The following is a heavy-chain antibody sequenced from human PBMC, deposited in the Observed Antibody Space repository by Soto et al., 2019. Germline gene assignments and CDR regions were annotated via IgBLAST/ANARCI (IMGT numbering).Heavy chain of an antibody. CDR2: IDPSGGDT. J-gene: IGHJ4*02. D-gene: IGHD3-10*01. CDR3: AKRRGVRLTRSSFDY. Sequence: QVQLVQSGAEVRKPGASVKVSCKASGYTFNRHYIQWVRQAPGQGLEWMGMIDPSGGDTNYAKKFQGTVTLTSDTSTSTVYMELSSLRSEDTAVYYCAKRRGVRLTRSSFDYWGPGTLVIVSS. V-gene: IGHV1-46*02. CDR1: GYTFNRHY.